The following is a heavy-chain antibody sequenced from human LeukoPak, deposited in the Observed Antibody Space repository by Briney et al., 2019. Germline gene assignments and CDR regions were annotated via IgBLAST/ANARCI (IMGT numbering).Heavy chain of an antibody. CDR1: GGSISSSNYY. Sequence: PSETLSLTCTVSGGSISSSNYYWGRIRQPPGKGLEWIGSIYYTGSTYYNPSLKSRVTISVDTSKNQFSLKLSSVTAADTAVYYCARQRRLLWFGESFDYWGQGTLVTVSS. CDR2: IYYTGST. D-gene: IGHD3-10*01. V-gene: IGHV4-39*01. CDR3: ARQRRLLWFGESFDY. J-gene: IGHJ4*02.